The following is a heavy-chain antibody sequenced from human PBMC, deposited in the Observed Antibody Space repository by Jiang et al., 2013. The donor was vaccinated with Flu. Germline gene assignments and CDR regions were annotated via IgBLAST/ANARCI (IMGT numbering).Heavy chain of an antibody. CDR1: FSSYG. D-gene: IGHD2-15*01. Sequence: FSSYGMHWVRQAPGKGLEWVAVISYDGSNKYYTDSVKGRFTISRDNSKNMLYLQMNSLRVEDTAVYYCARHGSCSGGSCYLDYWGQGTLVTVSS. CDR3: ARHGSCSGGSCYLDY. V-gene: IGHV3-33*05. CDR2: ISYDGSNK. J-gene: IGHJ4*02.